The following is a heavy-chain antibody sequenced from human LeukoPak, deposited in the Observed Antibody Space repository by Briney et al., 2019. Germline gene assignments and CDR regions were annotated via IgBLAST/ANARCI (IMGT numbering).Heavy chain of an antibody. V-gene: IGHV3-48*01. CDR1: GFTFSTYA. Sequence: GGSLRLSCAASGFTFSTYAMSWVRQAPGKGLEWVSYISSSSSTIYYADSVKGRFTISRDNAKNSLYLQMKSLRAEDTAVYYCARDQYNSSGIYAGIDYWGQGTLVTVSS. CDR3: ARDQYNSSGIYAGIDY. D-gene: IGHD1-26*01. CDR2: ISSSSSTI. J-gene: IGHJ4*02.